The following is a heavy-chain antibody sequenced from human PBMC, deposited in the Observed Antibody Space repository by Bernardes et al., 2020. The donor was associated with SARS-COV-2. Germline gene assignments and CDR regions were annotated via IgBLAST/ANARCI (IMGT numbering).Heavy chain of an antibody. J-gene: IGHJ4*02. CDR2: IDGPTTNT. D-gene: IGHD3-10*01. V-gene: IGHV3-23*01. CDR3: CVWFGEHFDY. Sequence: GGSLRLSCAASGFTFSSYSMSWVRQAPGKTLEWVSTIDGPTTNTHYADSVRGRFTMSRDNSRNTLYLQMNSLRPEDTAVYYCCVWFGEHFDYWGQGTLATVSS. CDR1: GFTFSSYS.